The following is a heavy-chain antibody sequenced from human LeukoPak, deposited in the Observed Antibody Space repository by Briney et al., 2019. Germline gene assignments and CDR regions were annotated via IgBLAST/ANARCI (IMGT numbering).Heavy chain of an antibody. J-gene: IGHJ6*03. V-gene: IGHV3-7*01. Sequence: GGSLRLSCAVSGFTFSGYWMSWVRQAPGKGLEWVANIKQDGSETYYVDSVNGRFTISRDNAKNSLYLQMNSLRAEDTAVYYCATRYCTIPACRASSYHCMDNWGKGTTVAVSS. CDR1: GFTFSGYW. CDR3: ATRYCTIPACRASSYHCMDN. CDR2: IKQDGSET. D-gene: IGHD2-8*01.